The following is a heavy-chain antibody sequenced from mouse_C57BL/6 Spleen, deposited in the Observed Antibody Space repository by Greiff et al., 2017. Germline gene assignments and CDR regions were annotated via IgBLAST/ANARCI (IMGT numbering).Heavy chain of an antibody. V-gene: IGHV5-9-1*02. CDR2: ISSGADYI. Sequence: DVQGVESGEGLVKPGGSLKLSCAASGFTFSSYAMSWVRQTPEKRPEWVAYISSGADYIYYADTVKGRFTISRDNARNTLYLQMSSLKSEDTAMYYCTRKRSPWAMDYWGQGTSVTVSS. J-gene: IGHJ4*01. CDR3: TRKRSPWAMDY. CDR1: GFTFSSYA.